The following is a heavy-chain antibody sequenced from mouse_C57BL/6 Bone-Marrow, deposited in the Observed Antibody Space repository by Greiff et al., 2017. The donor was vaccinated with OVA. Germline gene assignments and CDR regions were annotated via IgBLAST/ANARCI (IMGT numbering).Heavy chain of an antibody. CDR1: GYSFTGYY. CDR2: INPSTGGT. V-gene: IGHV1-42*01. Sequence: EVKLVESGPELVKPGASVKISCKASGYSFTGYYMNWVKQSPEKSLEWIGEINPSTGGTTYNQKFKAKATLTVDKSSSTAYMQLKSLTSEDSAVAYCARDGYWGQGTTLTVSS. CDR3: ARDGY. J-gene: IGHJ2*01.